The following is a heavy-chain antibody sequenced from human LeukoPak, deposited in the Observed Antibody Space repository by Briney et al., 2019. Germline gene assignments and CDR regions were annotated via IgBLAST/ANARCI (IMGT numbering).Heavy chain of an antibody. V-gene: IGHV3-48*04. J-gene: IGHJ4*02. Sequence: GGSLRLSCAASGFTFSSYSMNWVRQAPGKGLEWVSYISSSSSTIYYADSVKGRFTISRDNAKNSLYLQMNSLRAEDTAVYYCARADGDYPSYYFDYWGQGTLVTVSS. D-gene: IGHD4-17*01. CDR1: GFTFSSYS. CDR3: ARADGDYPSYYFDY. CDR2: ISSSSSTI.